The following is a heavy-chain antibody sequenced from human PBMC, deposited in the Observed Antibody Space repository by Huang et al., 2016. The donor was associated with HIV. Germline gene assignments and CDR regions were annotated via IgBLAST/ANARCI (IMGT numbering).Heavy chain of an antibody. Sequence: HVQLVQSGADVKKTGASVKVSCKASGYTFDSYGINWVRQAPGQGLEWMGGNGPHSGKTNHAQKLQSRVTMITDTTTSTAYMELRILTSDDTAVYYCARDATGYGTGWSTEFDYWGQGTLVTVSS. D-gene: IGHD6-19*01. J-gene: IGHJ4*02. CDR2: NGPHSGKT. CDR1: GYTFDSYG. V-gene: IGHV1-18*04. CDR3: ARDATGYGTGWSTEFDY.